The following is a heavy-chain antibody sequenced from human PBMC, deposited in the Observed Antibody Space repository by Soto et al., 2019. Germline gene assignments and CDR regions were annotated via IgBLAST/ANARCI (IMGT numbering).Heavy chain of an antibody. CDR1: GFTFSDYY. Sequence: SLRLSCAASGFTFSDYYMSWIRQAPGKGLEWVSYISSSSSYTNYADSVKGRFTISRDNAKNSLYLQMNSLRAEDTAVYYCAGSHYYDSSGYYHYWGQGTLVTVSS. D-gene: IGHD3-22*01. V-gene: IGHV3-11*06. CDR2: ISSSSSYT. CDR3: AGSHYYDSSGYYHY. J-gene: IGHJ4*02.